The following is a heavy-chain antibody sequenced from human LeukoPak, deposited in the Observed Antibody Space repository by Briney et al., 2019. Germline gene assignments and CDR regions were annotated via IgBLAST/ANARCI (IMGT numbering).Heavy chain of an antibody. Sequence: GGSLRLSCAASGFTFSSYEMNWVRQAPGKGLEWVSYISSGGNTIYYADSVKGRFTISRDNAKNSLYLQMSSLRAEDTAVYYCAREGTAMVSFDYWGQGTLVTVSS. CDR3: AREGTAMVSFDY. D-gene: IGHD5-18*01. J-gene: IGHJ4*02. V-gene: IGHV3-48*03. CDR2: ISSGGNTI. CDR1: GFTFSSYE.